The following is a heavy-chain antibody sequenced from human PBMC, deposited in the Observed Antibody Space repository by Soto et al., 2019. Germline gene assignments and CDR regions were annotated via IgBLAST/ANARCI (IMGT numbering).Heavy chain of an antibody. Sequence: QVQLVQSGAEVKKPGSSVKVSCKASGGSFSRYSVTWVRQAPGQGLEWMGRIIPILDIANYAEKFQGRVTITADKSTGTAYMELRSLRSEDTAVYYCARDGEGTADFRSAYYGVANFWGQGTQVTVSS. D-gene: IGHD3-3*01. CDR3: ARDGEGTADFRSAYYGVANF. J-gene: IGHJ4*02. CDR1: GGSFSRYS. CDR2: IIPILDIA. V-gene: IGHV1-69*08.